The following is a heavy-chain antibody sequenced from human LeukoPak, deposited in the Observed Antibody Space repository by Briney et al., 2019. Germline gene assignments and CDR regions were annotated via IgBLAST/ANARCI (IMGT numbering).Heavy chain of an antibody. D-gene: IGHD1/OR15-1a*01. V-gene: IGHV1-46*01. J-gene: IGHJ4*02. CDR2: ITPNGGST. CDR3: AALGGGEHSYFDY. CDR1: GDTFTNYY. Sequence: GASVKVSCKASGDTFTNYYLHWVRQAPGQGLEWMGIITPNGGSTSFLQEFQGRVTITRDTSTSTVHMELSSLKSEDTAVYYCAALGGGEHSYFDYWGQGTLVTASS.